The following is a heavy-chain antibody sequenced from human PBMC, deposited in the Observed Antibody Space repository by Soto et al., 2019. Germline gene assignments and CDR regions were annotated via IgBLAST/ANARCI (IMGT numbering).Heavy chain of an antibody. CDR3: ARDYVWGSYRYLGY. Sequence: QVQLQQWGAGLLKPSETLSLTCAVYGGSFSGYYWSWIRQPPGKGLEWIGEINHSGSTNYNPSLKSRVTISVDTSKNQFSLKLSSVTAADTAVYYCARDYVWGSYRYLGYWGQGTLVTVSS. CDR2: INHSGST. J-gene: IGHJ4*02. CDR1: GGSFSGYY. V-gene: IGHV4-34*01. D-gene: IGHD3-16*02.